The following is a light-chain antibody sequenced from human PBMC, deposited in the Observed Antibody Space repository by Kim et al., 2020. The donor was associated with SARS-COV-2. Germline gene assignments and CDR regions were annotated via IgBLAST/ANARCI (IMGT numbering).Light chain of an antibody. J-gene: IGKJ4*01. V-gene: IGKV3-20*01. CDR2: GAS. Sequence: APGERANLSCRASQSVPNNCLAWYRQKPGQAPRLLIYGASSRASDIPDRFSGSGSGTDFTLIVSRLEPEDFAVYYCHQYGSSPLTFGGGTKVDIK. CDR1: QSVPNNC. CDR3: HQYGSSPLT.